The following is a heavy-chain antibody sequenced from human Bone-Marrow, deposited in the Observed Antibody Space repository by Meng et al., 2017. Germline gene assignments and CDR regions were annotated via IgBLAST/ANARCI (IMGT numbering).Heavy chain of an antibody. CDR3: ASGLSGSYQNWFDP. J-gene: IGHJ5*02. CDR1: GGTFSSYA. Sequence: QVRRVQSGAGVKKPGSSVKVSCKASGGTFSSYAISWVRQAPGQGLEWMGGIIPIFGTANYAQKFQGRVTITTDESTSTAYMELSSLRSEDTAVYYCASGLSGSYQNWFDPWGQGTLVTVSS. V-gene: IGHV1-69*05. CDR2: IIPIFGTA. D-gene: IGHD1-26*01.